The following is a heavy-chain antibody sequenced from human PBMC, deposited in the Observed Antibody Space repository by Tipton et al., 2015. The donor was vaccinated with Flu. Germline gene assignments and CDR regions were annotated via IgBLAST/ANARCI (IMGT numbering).Heavy chain of an antibody. CDR1: GYSFTTYW. CDR3: AAAVGAYAFDI. V-gene: IGHV5-51*03. Sequence: QLVQSGAEMKKPGESLKISCKGSGYSFTTYWIHWVRQMPGKELEWMGSIFPGNSDTRYSPSFQGQVTMSADKSISTAYLQWSRLTASDTGMYYCAAAVGAYAFDIWGQGTMVTVSS. CDR2: IFPGNSDT. D-gene: IGHD6-19*01. J-gene: IGHJ3*02.